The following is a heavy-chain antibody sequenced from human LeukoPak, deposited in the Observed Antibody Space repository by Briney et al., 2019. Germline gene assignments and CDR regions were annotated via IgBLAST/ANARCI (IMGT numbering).Heavy chain of an antibody. CDR1: DASISASRHYF. V-gene: IGHV4-39*01. J-gene: IGHJ4*02. D-gene: IGHD1-26*01. Sequence: PSETLALPFTLSDASISASRHYFWGWIRQTPGKGPQWMGRIYYSGITYYTPSLKSRLTISVDTSRNQFSLKLSSVSAADTAVYYCARYSGMGYSPGTYSNSWGQGTRVTVSS. CDR3: ARYSGMGYSPGTYSNS. CDR2: IYYSGIT.